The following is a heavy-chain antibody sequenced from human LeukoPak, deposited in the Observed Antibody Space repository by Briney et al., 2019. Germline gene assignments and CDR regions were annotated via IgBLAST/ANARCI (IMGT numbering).Heavy chain of an antibody. D-gene: IGHD1-14*01. CDR1: GFTSGGYG. CDR2: IAYDGSRA. Sequence: PGGSLRLSCAGSGFTSGGYGMHWFRQTPGKGLEWAAVIAYDGSRAFYADSVKGRFTISRDNSKNTMSVQMDDLRAEDTAVYYCTRYNNDHFDYWGQGTLVTVSS. CDR3: TRYNNDHFDY. V-gene: IGHV3-33*01. J-gene: IGHJ4*02.